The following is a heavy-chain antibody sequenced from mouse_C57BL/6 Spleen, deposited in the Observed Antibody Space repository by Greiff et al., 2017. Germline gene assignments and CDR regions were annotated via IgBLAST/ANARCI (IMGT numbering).Heavy chain of an antibody. CDR2: IWGGGRT. D-gene: IGHD3-1*01. J-gene: IGHJ3*01. Sequence: QVQLKESGPGLVAPSQCLSITCTVSGFSLTSYGVDWVRQPPGKGLEWLGVIWGGGRTNYNSALLSRLSIRKNNSKSHVFLKMNSLRTDDTAMYDCAKHRANSLAYWGQGTLVTVSA. CDR1: GFSLTSYG. V-gene: IGHV2-9*01. CDR3: AKHRANSLAY.